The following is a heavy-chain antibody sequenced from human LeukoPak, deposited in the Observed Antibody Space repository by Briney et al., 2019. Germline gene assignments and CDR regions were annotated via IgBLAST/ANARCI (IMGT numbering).Heavy chain of an antibody. J-gene: IGHJ5*02. V-gene: IGHV3-74*01. CDR1: GFTFSSDW. Sequence: GGSLRLSCAASGFTFSSDWMNWVRHGPGKGLVWVSRISSDGSITVYADSVKGRFTISRDNAKNTLYLQMNSLRAEDTAVYYCARSDWFDPWGQGTLVTVSS. CDR2: ISSDGSIT. CDR3: ARSDWFDP.